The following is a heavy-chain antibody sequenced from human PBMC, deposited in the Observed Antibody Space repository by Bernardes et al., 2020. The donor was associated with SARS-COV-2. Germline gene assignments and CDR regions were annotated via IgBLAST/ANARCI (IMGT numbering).Heavy chain of an antibody. J-gene: IGHJ4*02. Sequence: ASVKVSCKASGYTFTTYAIHWVRQAPGQRPEWMGWINAGAGNTKYSQIFQDRVTITRDTSASTAYMELRSLRFEDTAVYYCVRDTDGSGSYYTPKFDYWGQGTLVTVSS. CDR2: INAGAGNT. V-gene: IGHV1-3*01. CDR3: VRDTDGSGSYYTPKFDY. D-gene: IGHD3-10*01. CDR1: GYTFTTYA.